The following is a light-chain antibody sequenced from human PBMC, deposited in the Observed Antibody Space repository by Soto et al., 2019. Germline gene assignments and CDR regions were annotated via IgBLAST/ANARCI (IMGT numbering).Light chain of an antibody. CDR2: DVN. J-gene: IGLJ1*01. CDR3: SSFAGSCSLYV. Sequence: QSVLTQPLSVSGSPGQSVAISCTGTSNDVGAYDHVSWYQHYPGKAPKLLIFDVNKRPSGVSDRFSGSKSGNTASLTISGLQADDEAEYYCSSFAGSCSLYVFGSGTKLTVL. CDR1: SNDVGAYDH. V-gene: IGLV2-11*01.